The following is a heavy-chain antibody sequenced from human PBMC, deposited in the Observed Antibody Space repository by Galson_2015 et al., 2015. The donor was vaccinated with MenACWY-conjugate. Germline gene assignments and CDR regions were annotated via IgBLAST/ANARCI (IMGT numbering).Heavy chain of an antibody. D-gene: IGHD3-10*01. J-gene: IGHJ6*03. V-gene: IGHV3-21*01. Sequence: CAASGFTFGSYSLNWVRQAPGKGLEWISSITSSNNSIFYIDSVKGRFTITRDNAKDSLYLQMNSLRVEDTAVYYCARGPYGSGTYSTSLDYYYYYLDVWGKGTAVTVSS. CDR1: GFTFGSYS. CDR2: ITSSNNSI. CDR3: ARGPYGSGTYSTSLDYYYYYLDV.